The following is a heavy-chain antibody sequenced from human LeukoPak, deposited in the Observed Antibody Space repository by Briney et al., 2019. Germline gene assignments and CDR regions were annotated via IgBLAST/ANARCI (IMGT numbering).Heavy chain of an antibody. CDR3: ARGRGPYGWFDP. Sequence: GGSLRLSCATSGFTLSSYWMHWVRQAPGKGLVWVSRINSDGSSINYADSVKGRFTISRDNAKNTLYLQMNSLRAEDAAVYYCARGRGPYGWFDPWGQGTLVTVSS. D-gene: IGHD3-10*01. CDR1: GFTLSSYW. V-gene: IGHV3-74*01. CDR2: INSDGSSI. J-gene: IGHJ5*02.